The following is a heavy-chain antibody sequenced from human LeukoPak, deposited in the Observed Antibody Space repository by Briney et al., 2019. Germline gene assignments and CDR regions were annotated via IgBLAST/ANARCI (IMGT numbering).Heavy chain of an antibody. J-gene: IGHJ4*02. V-gene: IGHV1-2*02. Sequence: ASVKVSCRASGYTFTDFTDYYIHWVRQAPGQGLEWMGWINPNSGGTYYAHKFQGRVTMTRDTSITTAYMELNRLTSDDAVVYFCVRVSTGWYFDYWGQGTQVSVSS. CDR3: VRVSTGWYFDY. CDR1: GYTFTDFTDYY. CDR2: INPNSGGT. D-gene: IGHD6-19*01.